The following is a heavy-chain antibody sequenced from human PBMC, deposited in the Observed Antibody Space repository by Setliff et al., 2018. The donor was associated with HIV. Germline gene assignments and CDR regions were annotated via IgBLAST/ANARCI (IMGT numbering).Heavy chain of an antibody. CDR3: ARDGWEQQLVRGDAFDI. V-gene: IGHV1-69*13. D-gene: IGHD6-13*01. CDR1: GGTFSSYA. Sequence: SVKVSCKASGGTFSSYAISWVRQAPGQGLEWMGGIIPIFGTANYAQKFQGRVTITADESTSTAYMELSSLRSEDTAVYYCARDGWEQQLVRGDAFDIWGQGTMVTVSS. J-gene: IGHJ3*02. CDR2: IIPIFGTA.